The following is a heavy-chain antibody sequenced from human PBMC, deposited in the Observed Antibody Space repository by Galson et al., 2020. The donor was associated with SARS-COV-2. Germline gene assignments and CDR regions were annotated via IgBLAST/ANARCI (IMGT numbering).Heavy chain of an antibody. CDR2: IYSGGST. Sequence: GGSLRLSCAASGFTVSSNYMSWVRQAPGKGLEWVSVIYSGGSTYYADSVKGRFTISRDNSKNTLYLQMNSLRAEDTAVYYCARDGDYYDSTRGMDVWGQGTTVTVSS. D-gene: IGHD3-22*01. CDR3: ARDGDYYDSTRGMDV. J-gene: IGHJ6*02. CDR1: GFTVSSNY. V-gene: IGHV3-53*01.